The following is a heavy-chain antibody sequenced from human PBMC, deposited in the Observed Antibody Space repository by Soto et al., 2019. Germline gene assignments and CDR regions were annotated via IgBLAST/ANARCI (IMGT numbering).Heavy chain of an antibody. V-gene: IGHV3-23*01. CDR2: IRPGGDST. J-gene: IGHJ5*01. D-gene: IGHD1-26*01. Sequence: LRLSCAASGFRFRTRAMSWVRQAPGKGLEWVASIRPGGDSTYYADSVKGRFAVSRDNSNVTLYLQMDSLRAEDTAIYYCTTHEEGAPWAGGFDSWGQGTLVTVSS. CDR1: GFRFRTRA. CDR3: TTHEEGAPWAGGFDS.